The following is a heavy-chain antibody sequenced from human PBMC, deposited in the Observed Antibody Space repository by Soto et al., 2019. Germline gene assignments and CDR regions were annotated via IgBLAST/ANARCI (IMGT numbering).Heavy chain of an antibody. CDR2: ISWNSGSI. V-gene: IGHV3-9*01. D-gene: IGHD6-19*01. J-gene: IGHJ3*02. CDR3: AKSIGVSVAGDAFDI. Sequence: GGSLRLSCAASGFTFDDYAMHWVRQAPGKGLEWVSGISWNSGSIGYADSVKGRFTISRDNAKNSLYLQMNSLRAEDTALYYCAKSIGVSVAGDAFDIWGQGTMVTVSS. CDR1: GFTFDDYA.